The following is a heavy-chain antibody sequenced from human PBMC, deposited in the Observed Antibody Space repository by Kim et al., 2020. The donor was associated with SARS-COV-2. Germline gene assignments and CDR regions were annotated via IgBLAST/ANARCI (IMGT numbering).Heavy chain of an antibody. D-gene: IGHD5-12*01. CDR3: ARAPRRGYSGYDYYDYYGMDV. J-gene: IGHJ6*02. CDR1: GGSFSGYY. CDR2: INHSGST. Sequence: SETLSLTCAVYGGSFSGYYWSWIRQPPGKGLEWIGEINHSGSTNYNPSLKSRVTISVDTSKNQFSLKLSSVTAADTAVYYCARAPRRGYSGYDYYDYYGMDVWGQGTTVTVSS. V-gene: IGHV4-34*01.